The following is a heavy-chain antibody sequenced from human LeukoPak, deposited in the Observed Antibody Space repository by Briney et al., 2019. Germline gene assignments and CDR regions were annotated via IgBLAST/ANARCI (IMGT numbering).Heavy chain of an antibody. CDR3: AKDRGGNWFDP. CDR2: ISGSGGST. J-gene: IGHJ5*02. CDR1: GFTFSSYA. V-gene: IGHV3-23*01. Sequence: GGSLRLSCAASGFTFSSYAMSWVRQAPGRGLEWVSAISGSGGSTYYADSVKGRFTISRDNSKNTLYLQMNSLRAEGTAEYYCAKDRGGNWFDPWGQGTLVTVSS.